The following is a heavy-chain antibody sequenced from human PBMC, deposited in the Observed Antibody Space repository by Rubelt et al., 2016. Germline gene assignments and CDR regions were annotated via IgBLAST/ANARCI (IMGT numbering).Heavy chain of an antibody. V-gene: IGHV1-3*01. CDR3: ARDIYSGSYYGY. J-gene: IGHJ4*02. CDR2: INAGNGNT. CDR1: GYTFTSYA. Sequence: QVQLVQSGAEVKKPGASVKVSCKASGYTFTSYAMHWVRQAPGQRLEWMGWINAGNGNTKYSLQFQGRVTITRETSASTAYMELSSLRSEDTAVYYCARDIYSGSYYGYWGREPWSPSPQ. D-gene: IGHD1-26*01.